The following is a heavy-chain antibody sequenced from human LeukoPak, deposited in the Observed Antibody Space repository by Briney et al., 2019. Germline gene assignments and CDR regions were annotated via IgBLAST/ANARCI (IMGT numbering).Heavy chain of an antibody. J-gene: IGHJ3*02. D-gene: IGHD3-22*01. CDR3: ARVKTKYYYDSSGNAFDI. CDR2: FSAYNGNT. V-gene: IGHV1-18*01. Sequence: ASVKVSCKASGYTFTSYGISWVRQAPGQGLEWMGWFSAYNGNTNYAHKLQGRVTMTTDTSTSTAYMELRSLRSDDTAVYHCARVKTKYYYDSSGNAFDIWGQGTMVTVSS. CDR1: GYTFTSYG.